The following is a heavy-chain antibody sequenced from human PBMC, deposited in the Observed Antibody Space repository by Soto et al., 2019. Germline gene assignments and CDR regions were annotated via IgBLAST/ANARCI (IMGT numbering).Heavy chain of an antibody. V-gene: IGHV3-21*01. CDR1: GFPFSSYT. Sequence: GGSLRLSCAASGFPFSSYTMNWVRQTPGKGLEWVSSISSSSSYIYYADSVKGRFTISRDNAKNSLYLQMNSLRAEDTAVYYCARALAAASILYYFDYWGQGTLVTVSS. CDR2: ISSSSSYI. CDR3: ARALAAASILYYFDY. J-gene: IGHJ4*02. D-gene: IGHD6-13*01.